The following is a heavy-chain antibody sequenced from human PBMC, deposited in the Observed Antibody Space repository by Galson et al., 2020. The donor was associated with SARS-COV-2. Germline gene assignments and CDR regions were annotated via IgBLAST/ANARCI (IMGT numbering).Heavy chain of an antibody. CDR2: ITTSSTYI. CDR1: GFTFSSYT. Sequence: GESLKISCAASGFTFSSYTMNWVRQVPGKGLEWVSSITTSSTYINYADSVKGRFTISRDNAKNSLYLQMNSLRAEDTAVYYCARDLGDGHRGSHYCHGLYVWGRGTTGTVSS. J-gene: IGHJ6*02. D-gene: IGHD2-21*02. CDR3: ARDLGDGHRGSHYCHGLYV. V-gene: IGHV3-21*01.